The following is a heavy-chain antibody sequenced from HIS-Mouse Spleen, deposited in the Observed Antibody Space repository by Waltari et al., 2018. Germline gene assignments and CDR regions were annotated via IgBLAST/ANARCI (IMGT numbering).Heavy chain of an antibody. CDR1: GGSISSSSYY. V-gene: IGHV4-39*07. D-gene: IGHD6-13*01. CDR3: AREIPYSSSWYDWYFDL. CDR2: IYYSEST. Sequence: QLQLQESGPGLVKPSETLSLTCTVSGGSISSSSYYWGWIRPPPGRGLEWIGSIYYSESTYYHPSLKSRVTISVDTSKTQFSLKLSSVTAADTAVYYCAREIPYSSSWYDWYFDLWGRGTLVTVSS. J-gene: IGHJ2*01.